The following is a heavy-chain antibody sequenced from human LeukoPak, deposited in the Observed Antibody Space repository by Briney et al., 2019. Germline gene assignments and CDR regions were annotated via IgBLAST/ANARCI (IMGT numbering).Heavy chain of an antibody. CDR3: ARESGYYDFWSGSGYYMDV. CDR1: GFAFSTFA. Sequence: GGSLRLSCAASGFAFSTFAMHWVRQAPGKGLEWVAVISYDGSNKYYADSVKGRFTISRDNSKNTLYLQMNSLRAEDTAVYYCARESGYYDFWSGSGYYMDVWGKGTTVTVSS. J-gene: IGHJ6*03. CDR2: ISYDGSNK. V-gene: IGHV3-30*14. D-gene: IGHD3-3*01.